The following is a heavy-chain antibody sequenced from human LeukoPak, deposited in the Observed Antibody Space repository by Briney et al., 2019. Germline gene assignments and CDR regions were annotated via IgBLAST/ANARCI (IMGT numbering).Heavy chain of an antibody. Sequence: PRGSPRHSSGAAGVSFFRYNMNWVRHDPGEGLVWCSYIIGSSSTIYYDDSSMGRFTTSRANATNSLYLQMNSLRDEDTAVYYCARSSGSHGEYFDYWGQGTLVTVSS. CDR1: GVSFFRYN. CDR2: IIGSSSTI. J-gene: IGHJ4*02. D-gene: IGHD3-10*01. CDR3: ARSSGSHGEYFDY. V-gene: IGHV3-48*02.